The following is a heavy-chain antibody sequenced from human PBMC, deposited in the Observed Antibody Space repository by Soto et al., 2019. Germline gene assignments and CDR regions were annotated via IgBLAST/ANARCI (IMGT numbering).Heavy chain of an antibody. CDR1: GGSISSYY. V-gene: IGHV4-59*01. J-gene: IGHJ4*02. Sequence: SETLSLTCTVSGGSISSYYWSWIRQPPGKGLEWIGYIYYSGSTNYNPSHKSRVTISVDTSKNQFSLKLSSVTAADTAVYYWARVTDDSSGYTLDYWGQGTLVTVSS. CDR3: ARVTDDSSGYTLDY. CDR2: IYYSGST. D-gene: IGHD3-22*01.